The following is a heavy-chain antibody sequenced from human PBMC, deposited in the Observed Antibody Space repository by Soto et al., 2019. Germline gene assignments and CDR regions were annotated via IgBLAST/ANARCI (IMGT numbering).Heavy chain of an antibody. J-gene: IGHJ6*02. Sequence: PSETLSLTCTVSGGSISSYYWSWIRQPAGKGLEWIGRIYTSGSTNYNPSLKSRVTMSVDTSKNQFSLRLSSVTAADTAVYYCARDTKVDKIRGPRYYGMDVWGQGTTVTVSS. CDR1: GGSISSYY. D-gene: IGHD5-12*01. V-gene: IGHV4-4*07. CDR2: IYTSGST. CDR3: ARDTKVDKIRGPRYYGMDV.